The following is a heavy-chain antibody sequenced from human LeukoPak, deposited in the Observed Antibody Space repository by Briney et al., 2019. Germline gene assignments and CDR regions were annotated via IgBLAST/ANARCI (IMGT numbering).Heavy chain of an antibody. CDR2: ISYSGGT. Sequence: SQTLSLTCTVSGVSISSDGYYWSWVRQHPEKGLVWIGYISYSGGTLYNPSLKSRVAISIDTFKNQFSLRLRSVTAADTAVYYCAEDRGLVGERYSYQFYGMDVWGQGTAVTVSS. CDR1: GVSISSDGYY. CDR3: AEDRGLVGERYSYQFYGMDV. D-gene: IGHD3-9*01. V-gene: IGHV4-31*03. J-gene: IGHJ6*01.